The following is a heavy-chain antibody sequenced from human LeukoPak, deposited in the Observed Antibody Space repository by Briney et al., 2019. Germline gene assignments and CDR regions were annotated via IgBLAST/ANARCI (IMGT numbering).Heavy chain of an antibody. D-gene: IGHD2-15*01. CDR1: GFTFSNFW. CDR3: ARGVYGSRHFDY. CDR2: INSAGSST. J-gene: IGHJ4*02. Sequence: PGGSLRLSCAASGFTFSNFWIHWVRQPPGKGLVWVSRINSAGSSTTYAGSVKGRFTISRDNAKKTLYLQMYSLRAEDTALYYCARGVYGSRHFDYWGQGILVTVSS. V-gene: IGHV3-74*01.